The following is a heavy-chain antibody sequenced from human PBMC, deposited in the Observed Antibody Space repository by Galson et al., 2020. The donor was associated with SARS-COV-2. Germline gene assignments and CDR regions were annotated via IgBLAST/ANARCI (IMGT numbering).Heavy chain of an antibody. V-gene: IGHV1-24*01. CDR2: FDPEDGET. Sequence: ASVTVSCKVSGYTLTELSMHWVRQAPGKGLEWMGGFDPEDGETIYAQKFQGRVTMTEDTSTDTAYMELSSLRSEDTAVYYCATAPPTTVVTGWFDPWGQGTLVTVSS. J-gene: IGHJ5*02. CDR3: ATAPPTTVVTGWFDP. CDR1: GYTLTELS. D-gene: IGHD4-17*01.